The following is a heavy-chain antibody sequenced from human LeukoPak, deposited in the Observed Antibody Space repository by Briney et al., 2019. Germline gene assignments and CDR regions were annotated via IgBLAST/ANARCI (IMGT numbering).Heavy chain of an antibody. Sequence: SVKVSCKASGFTFTSSAVQWVRQARGQRLEWIGWIVVGSGNTNYAQKFQERVTITRDMSTSTAYMELSSLRSEDTAVYYCAADGEAHDAFDIWGQGTMVTVSS. CDR2: IVVGSGNT. V-gene: IGHV1-58*01. J-gene: IGHJ3*02. CDR3: AADGEAHDAFDI. CDR1: GFTFTSSA.